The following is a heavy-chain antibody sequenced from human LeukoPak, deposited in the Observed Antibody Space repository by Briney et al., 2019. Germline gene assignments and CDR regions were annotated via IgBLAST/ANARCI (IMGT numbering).Heavy chain of an antibody. CDR2: ISGSGGST. CDR3: ATDPGGRSYYYGSGSPNWFDP. CDR1: GFTFSSYA. J-gene: IGHJ5*02. D-gene: IGHD3-10*01. V-gene: IGHV3-23*01. Sequence: GGSLRLSCAASGFTFSSYAMSWVRQAPGKGLEWVSAISGSGGSTYYADSVKGRFTISRDNSKNTLYLQMNSLRAEDTAVYYCATDPGGRSYYYGSGSPNWFDPWGQGTLVTVSS.